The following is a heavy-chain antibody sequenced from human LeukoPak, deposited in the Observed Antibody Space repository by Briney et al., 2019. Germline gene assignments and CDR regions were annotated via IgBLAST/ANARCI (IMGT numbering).Heavy chain of an antibody. CDR2: IIPILGIA. Sequence: SVKVSCKASGGTFSSYAISWVRQAPGQGLEWMGRIIPILGIANYAQEFQGRVTITADKSTSTAYMELSSLRSEDTAVYYCARDGDGSGYDPSHFDYWGQGTLVTVSS. CDR3: ARDGDGSGYDPSHFDY. CDR1: GGTFSSYA. V-gene: IGHV1-69*04. D-gene: IGHD5-12*01. J-gene: IGHJ4*02.